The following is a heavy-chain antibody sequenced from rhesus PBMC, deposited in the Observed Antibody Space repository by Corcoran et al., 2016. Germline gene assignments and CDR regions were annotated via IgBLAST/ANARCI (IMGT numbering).Heavy chain of an antibody. CDR3: ARADPRLQPYDAFDF. V-gene: IGHV4-160*01. CDR2: IYGTNGNT. J-gene: IGHJ3*01. Sequence: QVQLQESGPGLVKPSETLSLTCAVSGGSISSHYCTWFRQPPGKGPEWVAYIYGTNGNTSYNPSLKSRVTISTDASRNQISLKLNSVTAADTAVYYCARADPRLQPYDAFDFWGQGLRVTVSS. D-gene: IGHD3-9*01. CDR1: GGSISSHY.